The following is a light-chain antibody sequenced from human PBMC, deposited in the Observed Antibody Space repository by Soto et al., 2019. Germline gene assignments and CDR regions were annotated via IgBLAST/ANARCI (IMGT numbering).Light chain of an antibody. Sequence: DIQITPSPSTLSASVGDRVTITFRASQSISSWLAWYQQKPGKAPKLLIYKASSLESGVPSRFSGSGSGTEFTLTISSLQPDDFATYYCQQYNSYWTFGQGTKVDIK. V-gene: IGKV1-5*03. CDR3: QQYNSYWT. J-gene: IGKJ1*01. CDR1: QSISSW. CDR2: KAS.